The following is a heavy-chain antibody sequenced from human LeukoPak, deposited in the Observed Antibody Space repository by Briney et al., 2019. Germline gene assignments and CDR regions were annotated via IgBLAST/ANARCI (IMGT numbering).Heavy chain of an antibody. CDR1: DASMSSHY. CDR2: VFSTGDT. J-gene: IGHJ6*03. Sequence: SETLSLTCTVSDASMSSHYWIWVRQPPGRGLEWIGYVFSTGDTTYSPSLKSRVTISVDMSENQFSLKLNSVTAADTAVYYCARGVYYYYYMDVWGRGATVTVSS. CDR3: ARGVYYYYYMDV. V-gene: IGHV4-59*11.